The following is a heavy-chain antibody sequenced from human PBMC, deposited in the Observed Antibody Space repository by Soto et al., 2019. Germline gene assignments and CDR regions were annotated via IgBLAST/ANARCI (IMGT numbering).Heavy chain of an antibody. CDR2: IYPGDSHT. V-gene: IGHV5-51*01. D-gene: IGHD6-13*01. J-gene: IGHJ5*02. CDR3: ARHGKIAAGRNWFDP. Sequence: ASLKISCRAFGYSFSPFWIGWVRQMPGKGLKRMGLIYPGDSHTRYSPSFQGQGTLSADKSVRTGCLPSSSRKAPDPALYYCARHGKIAAGRNWFDPWGQGTQVTVSS. CDR1: GYSFSPFW.